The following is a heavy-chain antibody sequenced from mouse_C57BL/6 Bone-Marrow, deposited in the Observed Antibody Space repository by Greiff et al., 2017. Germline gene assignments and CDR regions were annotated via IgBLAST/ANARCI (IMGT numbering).Heavy chain of an antibody. J-gene: IGHJ3*01. CDR3: ARFYYGYDGWFAY. CDR2: IYPRSGNT. D-gene: IGHD2-2*01. CDR1: GYTFTSYG. V-gene: IGHV1-81*01. Sequence: QVHVKQSGAELARPGASVKLSCKASGYTFTSYGISWVKQRTGQGLEWIGEIYPRSGNTYYNEKFKGKDTLTADKSSSTAYMELRSLTSEDSAVYFCARFYYGYDGWFAYWGQGTLVTVSA.